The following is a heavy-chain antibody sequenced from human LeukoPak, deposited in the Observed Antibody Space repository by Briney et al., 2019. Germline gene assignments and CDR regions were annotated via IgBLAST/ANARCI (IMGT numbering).Heavy chain of an antibody. Sequence: PSETLSLTCAVYGGSFSGYYWSWIRQPPGEGLEWIREINHSGSTNYNPSLKSRVTISVDTSKNQFSLRLSSVTAADTAVYYCARGGYSYGFKAFDIWGQGTKVTVSS. CDR2: INHSGST. CDR1: GGSFSGYY. CDR3: ARGGYSYGFKAFDI. D-gene: IGHD5-18*01. V-gene: IGHV4-34*01. J-gene: IGHJ3*02.